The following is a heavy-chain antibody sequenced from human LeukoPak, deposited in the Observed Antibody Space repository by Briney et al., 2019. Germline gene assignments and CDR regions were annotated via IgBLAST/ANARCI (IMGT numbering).Heavy chain of an antibody. CDR2: IKEDGSEN. J-gene: IGHJ3*02. V-gene: IGHV3-7*01. CDR3: ARPCVVLAFDI. CDR1: GFTFRTYW. D-gene: IGHD2-21*01. Sequence: GGSLRLSCAASGFTFRTYWMSWVRQAPGKGLEWVANIKEDGSENSYVDSVKGRFTISRDNAKNSLYLQMNSLRAEDTAVYYCARPCVVLAFDIWGQARMVTVSS.